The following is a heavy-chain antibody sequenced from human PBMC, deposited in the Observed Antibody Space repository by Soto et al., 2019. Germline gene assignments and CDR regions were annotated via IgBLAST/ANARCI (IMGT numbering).Heavy chain of an antibody. D-gene: IGHD5-12*01. J-gene: IGHJ6*02. CDR2: INPSGGST. Sequence: ASVKVSCKASGYTFTSYYMHWVRQAPGQGLEWMGIINPSGGSTRYEQKFQGRVTMTRDTSTSTVYMELSSLRSEDTAVYYCARDFRVSGYDRMLLNHYYYGMDVWGQGTTVTVSS. V-gene: IGHV1-46*01. CDR3: ARDFRVSGYDRMLLNHYYYGMDV. CDR1: GYTFTSYY.